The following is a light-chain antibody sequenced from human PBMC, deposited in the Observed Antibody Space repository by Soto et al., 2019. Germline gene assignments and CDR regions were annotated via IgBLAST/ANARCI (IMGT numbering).Light chain of an antibody. J-gene: IGKJ1*01. CDR3: QQYDRSAWT. Sequence: DIVLTQSPGTLSLSPGERATLSCRASETVSSSFLAWYQQKPGQAPRLLIYGAATRATGIPARFSGSGSGTDFTLTISRLDPEDRGVYYCQQYDRSAWTFGQGTKVEVK. CDR1: ETVSSSF. CDR2: GAA. V-gene: IGKV3-20*01.